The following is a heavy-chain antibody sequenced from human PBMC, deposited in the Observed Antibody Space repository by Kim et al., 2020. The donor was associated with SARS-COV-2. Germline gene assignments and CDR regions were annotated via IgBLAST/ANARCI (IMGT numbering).Heavy chain of an antibody. D-gene: IGHD5-12*01. J-gene: IGHJ3*02. Sequence: AASVKGRFNISRDDSKNPLYLKMNSLKTEDTAVYYCARGGISGPGAFDIWCQGTMVTVSS. CDR3: ARGGISGPGAFDI. V-gene: IGHV3-72*01.